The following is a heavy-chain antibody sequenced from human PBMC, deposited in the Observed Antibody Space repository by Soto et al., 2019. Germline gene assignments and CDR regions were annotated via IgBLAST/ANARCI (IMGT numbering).Heavy chain of an antibody. CDR2: ISGDGAGT. CDR3: VRYCSIISCAASGMDV. CDR1: GIPFRSHA. V-gene: IGHV3-23*01. J-gene: IGHJ6*01. D-gene: IGHD2-2*01. Sequence: SSAVSGIPFRSHALCWFPQAPGKGLEWVSGISGDGAGTHYADSVKGRFTISRDNAKNTLYLQMNSLRAEDTAVYYCVRYCSIISCAASGMDVWGQGTTVNGSS.